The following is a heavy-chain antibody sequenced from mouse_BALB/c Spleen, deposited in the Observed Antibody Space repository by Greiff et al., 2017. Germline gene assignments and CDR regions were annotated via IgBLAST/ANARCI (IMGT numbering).Heavy chain of an antibody. J-gene: IGHJ4*01. CDR2: ISSGGGST. CDR3: ARITTVVAKGAMDY. CDR1: GFAFSSYD. D-gene: IGHD1-1*01. V-gene: IGHV5-12-1*01. Sequence: EVQVVESGGGLVKPGGSLKLSCAASGFAFSSYDMSWVRQTPEKRLEWVAYISSGGGSTYYPDTVKGRFTISRDNAKNTLYLQMSSLKSEDTAMYYCARITTVVAKGAMDYWGQGTSVTVSS.